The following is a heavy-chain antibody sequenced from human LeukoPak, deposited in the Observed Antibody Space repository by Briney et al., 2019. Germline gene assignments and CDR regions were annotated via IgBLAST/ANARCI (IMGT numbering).Heavy chain of an antibody. CDR3: AREYYYESSDYYVVLSGAFDI. D-gene: IGHD3-22*01. Sequence: ASMKVSCKASGYTFTGYYMHWVRQAPGQGLEWMGWINPNSDVTNYAQKFQGRVTMTRDTSISTAYMELSSLRSDDTAAYYCAREYYYESSDYYVVLSGAFDIWGQGTMVTVSS. V-gene: IGHV1-2*02. J-gene: IGHJ3*02. CDR1: GYTFTGYY. CDR2: INPNSDVT.